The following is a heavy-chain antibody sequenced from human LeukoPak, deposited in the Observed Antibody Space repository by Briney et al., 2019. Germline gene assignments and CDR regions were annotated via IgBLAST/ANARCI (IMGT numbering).Heavy chain of an antibody. CDR1: GYTFTSYA. Sequence: PSASVKVSCKASGYTFTSYAMNWVRQAPGQGLEWMGWINTNTGNPTYAQGFTGRFVFSLDISVTTAHLQISNLKAEDTALYYCARRSPSADAFDIWGQGTMVTVSS. J-gene: IGHJ3*02. CDR3: ARRSPSADAFDI. V-gene: IGHV7-4-1*02. CDR2: INTNTGNP.